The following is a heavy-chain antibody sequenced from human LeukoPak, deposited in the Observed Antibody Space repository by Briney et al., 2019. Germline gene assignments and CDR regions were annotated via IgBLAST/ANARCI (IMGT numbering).Heavy chain of an antibody. CDR2: IIPIFGTA. Sequence: SVKVSCKASGGTFSSYAISWVRQAPGQGLEWMGGIIPIFGTANYAQKFQGRVTITTDESTSTAYMELSSLRSEGTAVYYCARDSSGWTKAYYYMDVWGKGTTVTVSS. V-gene: IGHV1-69*05. J-gene: IGHJ6*03. CDR3: ARDSSGWTKAYYYMDV. D-gene: IGHD6-19*01. CDR1: GGTFSSYA.